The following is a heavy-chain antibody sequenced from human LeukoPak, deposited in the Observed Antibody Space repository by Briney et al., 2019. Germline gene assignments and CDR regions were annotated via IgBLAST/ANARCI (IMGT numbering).Heavy chain of an antibody. CDR2: IRTDGSST. J-gene: IGHJ3*02. CDR3: VRGRDAFDI. Sequence: GGSLRLSCAASGFSSSSYWMHWVRQGPGKGLVWVSHIRTDGSSTGYVDSVKGRFTISRDNAKNTLYLQMNSLRAEDTAVYYCVRGRDAFDIWGQGTMVTVSS. CDR1: GFSSSSYW. V-gene: IGHV3-74*01.